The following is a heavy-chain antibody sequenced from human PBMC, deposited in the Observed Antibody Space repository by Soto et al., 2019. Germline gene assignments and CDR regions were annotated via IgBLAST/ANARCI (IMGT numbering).Heavy chain of an antibody. CDR1: GGSVSSGSYY. J-gene: IGHJ4*02. CDR2: IYYSGST. Sequence: SETLSLTCTVSGGSVSSGSYYWSWIRQPPGKGLEWIGYIYYSGSTNYNPSLKSRVTISVDTSKNQFPLKLTSVTAADTAVYYCARDKITGLFDYWGQGTLVTVSS. CDR3: ARDKITGLFDY. D-gene: IGHD2-8*02. V-gene: IGHV4-61*01.